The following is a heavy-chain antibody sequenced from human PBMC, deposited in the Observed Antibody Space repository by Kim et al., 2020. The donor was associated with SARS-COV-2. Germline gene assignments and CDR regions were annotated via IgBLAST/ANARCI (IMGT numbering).Heavy chain of an antibody. V-gene: IGHV3-33*01. D-gene: IGHD5-18*01. CDR2: IWDDGSNK. CDR1: GFTFSSYG. Sequence: GGSLRLSCAASGFTFSSYGMHWVRQAPGKGLEWVAVIWDDGSNKYYADSVKGRFTISRDNSKNTLYLQMNSLRAEDTAVYYCARDRGRGTAMVYYFDYWGQATLVTVSS. J-gene: IGHJ4*02. CDR3: ARDRGRGTAMVYYFDY.